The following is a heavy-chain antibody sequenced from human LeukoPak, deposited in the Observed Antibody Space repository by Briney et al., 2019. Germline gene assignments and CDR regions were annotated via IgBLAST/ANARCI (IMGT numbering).Heavy chain of an antibody. CDR3: ARNYYDSSGYYLVSLVEYYFDY. CDR2: IRYDGSNK. V-gene: IGHV3-30*02. CDR1: GFTFNTYG. J-gene: IGHJ4*02. Sequence: GGSLRLSCAASGFTFNTYGMHWVRQAPGKGLEWVAFIRYDGSNKYYADSVKGRFTISRDNTKNTLYLQMNSLRAEDTAVYYCARNYYDSSGYYLVSLVEYYFDYWGQGTLVTVSS. D-gene: IGHD3-22*01.